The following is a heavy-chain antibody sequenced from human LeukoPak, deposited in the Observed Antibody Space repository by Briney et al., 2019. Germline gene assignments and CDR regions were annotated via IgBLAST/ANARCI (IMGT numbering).Heavy chain of an antibody. CDR3: ARGITISDDNWFDP. CDR1: GGSISSGGYY. Sequence: SQTLSLICTVSGGSISSGGYYWSWIRQHPGKGLEWIGYIYYSGSTYYNPSLKSRVTISVDTSKNQFSLKLSSVTAADTAVYYCARGITISDDNWFDPWGQGTLVTVSS. V-gene: IGHV4-31*03. CDR2: IYYSGST. J-gene: IGHJ5*02. D-gene: IGHD3-3*01.